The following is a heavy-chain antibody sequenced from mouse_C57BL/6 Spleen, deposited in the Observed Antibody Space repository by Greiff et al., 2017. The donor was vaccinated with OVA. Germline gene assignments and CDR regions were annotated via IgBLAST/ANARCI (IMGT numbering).Heavy chain of an antibody. Sequence: VQLQQSGTVLARPGASVKMSCKTSGYTFTSYWMHWVKQRPGQGLEWIGAIYPGHSDTSYNQKFKGKAKLTAVTSASTAYMELSSLTNEDSAVYYGTREAGSSPAWFAYWGQGTLVTVSA. CDR1: GYTFTSYW. J-gene: IGHJ3*01. CDR3: TREAGSSPAWFAY. D-gene: IGHD1-1*01. CDR2: IYPGHSDT. V-gene: IGHV1-5*01.